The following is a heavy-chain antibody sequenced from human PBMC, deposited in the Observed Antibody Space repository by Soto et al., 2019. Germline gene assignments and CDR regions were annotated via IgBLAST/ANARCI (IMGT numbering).Heavy chain of an antibody. CDR1: GGSISSDDW. Sequence: QVQLQESGPGLVKPSGTLSLTCAVSGGSISSDDWWTWVRQTPGKGLEGIGEIYHSGTTNYNPSLMSRVTIAVDKATSQFSLRLDSVTAADTAVYYCARSDCYGVCRGKWLDPWGQGILVTVSS. J-gene: IGHJ5*02. D-gene: IGHD2-21*02. CDR2: IYHSGTT. V-gene: IGHV4-4*02. CDR3: ARSDCYGVCRGKWLDP.